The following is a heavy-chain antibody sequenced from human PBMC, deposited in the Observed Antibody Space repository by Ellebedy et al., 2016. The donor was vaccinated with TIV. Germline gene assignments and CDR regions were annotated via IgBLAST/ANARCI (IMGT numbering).Heavy chain of an antibody. CDR1: GFTFSDYY. J-gene: IGHJ4*02. V-gene: IGHV3-11*06. CDR3: ARADHDSSGYYYAYDY. Sequence: GGSLRLXXAASGFTFSDYYMSWIRQAPGKGLEWVSYISSSSSYTNYADSVKGRFTISKDNAKNSLYLQMNSLRAEDTAVYYCARADHDSSGYYYAYDYWGQGTLVTVSS. CDR2: ISSSSSYT. D-gene: IGHD3-22*01.